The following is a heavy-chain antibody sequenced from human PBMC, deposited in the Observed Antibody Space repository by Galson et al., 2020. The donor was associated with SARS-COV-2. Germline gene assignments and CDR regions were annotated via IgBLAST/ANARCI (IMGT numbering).Heavy chain of an antibody. CDR1: GASISVTGF. CDR3: ARRPSAVGATRGAYDF. V-gene: IGHV4-39*02. D-gene: IGHD1-26*01. J-gene: IGHJ3*01. CDR2: TYYTGTT. Sequence: ETSETLSLTCTVSGASISVTGFWAWIRQSPGKGLEWLGTTYYTGTTYYNPSLKSRLSISVDTSKNHLSLKLTSVTAADTAVYYCARRPSAVGATRGAYDFWGQGTMVTVSS.